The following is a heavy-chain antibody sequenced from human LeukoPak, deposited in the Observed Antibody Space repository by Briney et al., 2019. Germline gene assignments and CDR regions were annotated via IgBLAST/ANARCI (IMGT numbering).Heavy chain of an antibody. J-gene: IGHJ3*02. CDR3: ASYSGTYSALEI. CDR2: IFYNGGP. V-gene: IGHV4-39*07. CDR1: GDSITNSNYY. D-gene: IGHD1-26*01. Sequence: PSETLSLTCTASGDSITNSNYYWAWVRQSPGRGLEWLGNIFYNGGPYYNPSFKSRVAISVDTSKNHFSLTLNAVTAADTAVYYCASYSGTYSALEIWGQGTLVTVSS.